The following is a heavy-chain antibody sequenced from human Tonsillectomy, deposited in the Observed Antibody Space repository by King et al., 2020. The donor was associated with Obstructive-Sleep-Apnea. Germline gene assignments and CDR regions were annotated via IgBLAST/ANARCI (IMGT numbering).Heavy chain of an antibody. D-gene: IGHD4-17*01. CDR3: ARGPDNDYGDYPVY. Sequence: VQLQQWGAGLLKPSETLSLTCAVYGGSFSGYYWSWIRQPPGKGLEWFGEINHSGSTNYNPSPKSRVTISVDTSKNQFSLKLSSVTAADTAVYYCARGPDNDYGDYPVYWGQGTLVTVSS. J-gene: IGHJ4*02. CDR2: INHSGST. V-gene: IGHV4-34*01. CDR1: GGSFSGYY.